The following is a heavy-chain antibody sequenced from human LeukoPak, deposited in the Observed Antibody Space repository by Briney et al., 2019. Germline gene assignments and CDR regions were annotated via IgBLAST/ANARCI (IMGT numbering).Heavy chain of an antibody. CDR1: GFFFTSYA. CDR2: ISGSGRRT. J-gene: IGHJ5*02. V-gene: IGHV3-23*01. D-gene: IGHD6-19*01. Sequence: PGGSLRLSCAASGFFFTSYAMTWVRQTPGKGQEWVATISGSGRRTSYEDRVQGRFTISRDNSKETVYLQMDSLRDDDTAVYYCAKDGAGQWLVPPGWFDPWGQGTRVTVSS. CDR3: AKDGAGQWLVPPGWFDP.